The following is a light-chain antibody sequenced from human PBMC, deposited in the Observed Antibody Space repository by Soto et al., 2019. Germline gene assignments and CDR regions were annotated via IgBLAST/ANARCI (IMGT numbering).Light chain of an antibody. CDR2: AAS. Sequence: DIQMTQPQSSLSASLVDRVKITCRASQSISSYLNWYQQKPGKAPKLLIYAASSLQSGVPSRFSGSGSGTDFTLTISSLQPEDFATYYCQQSYSTLFTFGPGTKVDIK. J-gene: IGKJ3*01. V-gene: IGKV1-39*01. CDR3: QQSYSTLFT. CDR1: QSISSY.